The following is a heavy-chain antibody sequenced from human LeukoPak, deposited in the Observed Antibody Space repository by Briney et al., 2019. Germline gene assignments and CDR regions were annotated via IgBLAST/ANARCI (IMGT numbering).Heavy chain of an antibody. CDR1: GDAIINHY. CDR3: AGAGLTYYSIVNWFDP. CDR2: VDSNGRS. Sequence: SETLSLTCTVSGDAIINHYYNWIRQPAGKGLEWIGRVDSNGRSNRNPSLKSRVTMSADTSKKQLSLKLTSVTAADTAVYYCAGAGLTYYSIVNWFDPWGQGMLVTVSS. J-gene: IGHJ5*02. V-gene: IGHV4-4*07. D-gene: IGHD2-15*01.